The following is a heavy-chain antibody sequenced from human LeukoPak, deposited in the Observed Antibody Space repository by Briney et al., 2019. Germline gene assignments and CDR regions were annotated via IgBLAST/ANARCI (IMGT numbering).Heavy chain of an antibody. D-gene: IGHD3-10*01. CDR3: ARDPYYYAFDI. V-gene: IGHV3-20*04. CDR1: GFTFDDHG. Sequence: PGGSLRLCCTASGFTFDDHGMSWVRQAPGEGLEWVSGISWNGVSTAYADSVKGRFTISRDTAKNSLDLQMNSLRAEDTALYYCARDPYYYAFDIWGQGTMVTVSS. J-gene: IGHJ3*02. CDR2: ISWNGVST.